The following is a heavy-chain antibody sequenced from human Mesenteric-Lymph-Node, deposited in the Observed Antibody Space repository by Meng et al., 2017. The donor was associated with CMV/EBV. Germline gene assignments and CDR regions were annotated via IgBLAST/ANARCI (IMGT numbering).Heavy chain of an antibody. D-gene: IGHD3-10*01. Sequence: YTFPSYGISWVRQAPGQGLEWMGWISTYNGNTNYAQNLQGRVTMTTDTSTSTAYMEVRSLTSDDTAVYYCAKDNYFGVGVSIYYFDTWGQGTLVTVSS. CDR3: AKDNYFGVGVSIYYFDT. J-gene: IGHJ4*02. CDR2: ISTYNGNT. CDR1: YTFPSYG. V-gene: IGHV1-18*01.